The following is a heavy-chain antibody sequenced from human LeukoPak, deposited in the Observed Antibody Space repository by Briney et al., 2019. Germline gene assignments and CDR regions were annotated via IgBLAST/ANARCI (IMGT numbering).Heavy chain of an antibody. J-gene: IGHJ6*02. Sequence: ASLRASCSPSGYLFAAYFMLCVRQASGRALGWMGWSIPNSGGINYAQKFQGRVTMTRDTSISTAYMELSRLGSDDTAAYYCARVWAYCGGDCSTRSYGMDVWGQGTTVTVSS. CDR3: ARVWAYCGGDCSTRSYGMDV. V-gene: IGHV1-2*02. CDR1: GYLFAAYF. D-gene: IGHD2-21*02. CDR2: SIPNSGGI.